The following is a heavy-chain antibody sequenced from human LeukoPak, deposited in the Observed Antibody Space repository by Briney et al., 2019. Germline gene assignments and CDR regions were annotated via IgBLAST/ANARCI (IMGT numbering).Heavy chain of an antibody. J-gene: IGHJ4*02. D-gene: IGHD4/OR15-4a*01. CDR3: ARRAGAYSHPYDY. V-gene: IGHV3-23*01. CDR1: PDSISSGGYS. Sequence: ETLSLTCVVSPDSISSGGYSWSWVRQAPGKGLEWVSAISGSGGSTYYADSVKGRFTISRDNSKNTLYLQMNSLRAEDTAVYYCARRAGAYSHPYDYWGQGTLVTVSS. CDR2: ISGSGGST.